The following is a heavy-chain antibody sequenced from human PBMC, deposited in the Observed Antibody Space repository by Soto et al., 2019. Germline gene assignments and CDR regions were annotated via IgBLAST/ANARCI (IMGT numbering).Heavy chain of an antibody. V-gene: IGHV2-5*02. CDR1: GFSLSTRGVG. Sequence: QITLKESGPTLVKPTQTLTLTCTFSGFSLSTRGVGVGWIRQPPGKALEWLALIYWDDDKRYSPSLKSRLTITKDTTKNQGVLTMTNMGPVDTATYYCARRGKGDYYDSSGYYRYWGQGTLVTVSS. CDR2: IYWDDDK. J-gene: IGHJ4*02. D-gene: IGHD3-22*01. CDR3: ARRGKGDYYDSSGYYRY.